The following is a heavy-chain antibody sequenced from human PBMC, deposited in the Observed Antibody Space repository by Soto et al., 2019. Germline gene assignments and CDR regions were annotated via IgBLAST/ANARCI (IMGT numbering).Heavy chain of an antibody. Sequence: QVHVVESGGDVVQPGRSLRLSCVGSGFTFISYDMHWVRQAPGKGLEWVGFISFDGSKKHYADSVEGRFTISRDNSKSTMYLEMSSLRPEDTAVYYCTKVDVWGPGTAVTVSS. CDR2: ISFDGSKK. V-gene: IGHV3-30-3*02. CDR1: GFTFISYD. J-gene: IGHJ6*01. CDR3: TKVDV.